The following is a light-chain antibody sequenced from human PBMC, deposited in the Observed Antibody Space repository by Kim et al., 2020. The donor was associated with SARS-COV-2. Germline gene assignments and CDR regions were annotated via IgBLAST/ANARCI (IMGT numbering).Light chain of an antibody. CDR2: EVT. J-gene: IGLJ1*01. CDR1: SPDVASFTY. V-gene: IGLV2-14*01. Sequence: SFTISCTGTSPDVASFTYVSWYHQPPGDAPQLSIYEVTKRPSGVSSRFSGSKSGNTASLTIAGLQDEDESDYFCSSYTTISTYVFGTGTKVTVL. CDR3: SSYTTISTYV.